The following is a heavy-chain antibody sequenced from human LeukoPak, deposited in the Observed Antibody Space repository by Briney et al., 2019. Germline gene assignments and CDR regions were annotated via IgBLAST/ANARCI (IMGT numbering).Heavy chain of an antibody. Sequence: SETLSLTCAVYGESLSVYHGSGIRQSPDKGLEWIGQINHSGSAAYNPSLKSRLTISVGSSKNQFSLELDSVTAADTAVYYCARGRRPSVERKCPGGWYYFDYWGQGTLVTVSS. D-gene: IGHD6-19*01. CDR1: GESLSVYH. CDR3: ARGRRPSVERKCPGGWYYFDY. J-gene: IGHJ4*02. CDR2: INHSGSA. V-gene: IGHV4-34*01.